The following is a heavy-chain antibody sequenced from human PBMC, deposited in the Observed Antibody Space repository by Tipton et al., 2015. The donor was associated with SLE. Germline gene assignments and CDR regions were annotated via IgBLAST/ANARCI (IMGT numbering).Heavy chain of an antibody. CDR2: ISSSGSTI. Sequence: SLRLSCAASAFTFSSYEMSWVRQAPGKGLEWVSYISSSGSTIYYADSVKGRFIISRDNSKNTLYLQMNSLRAEDTAVYYCAKDAFYASGRLDLWGQGTLVTVSS. D-gene: IGHD2/OR15-2a*01. J-gene: IGHJ5*02. CDR1: AFTFSSYE. CDR3: AKDAFYASGRLDL. V-gene: IGHV3-48*03.